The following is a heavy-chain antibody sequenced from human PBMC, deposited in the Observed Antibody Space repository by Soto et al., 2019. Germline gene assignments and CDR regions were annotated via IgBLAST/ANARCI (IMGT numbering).Heavy chain of an antibody. V-gene: IGHV3-30*18. Sequence: PGGSLRLSCAASGFTCSSYGMHWVRQAPGKGLEWVAVISYDGSNKYYADSVKGRFTISRDNSKNTLYLQMNSLRAEDTAVYYCAKNVPYYYGSGSYLTYYGMDVWGQGTTVTVSS. J-gene: IGHJ6*02. CDR1: GFTCSSYG. D-gene: IGHD3-10*01. CDR2: ISYDGSNK. CDR3: AKNVPYYYGSGSYLTYYGMDV.